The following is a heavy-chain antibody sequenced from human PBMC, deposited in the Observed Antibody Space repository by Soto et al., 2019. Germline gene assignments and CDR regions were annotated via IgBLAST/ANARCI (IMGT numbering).Heavy chain of an antibody. V-gene: IGHV4-31*03. J-gene: IGHJ3*02. CDR2: IYYSGST. CDR3: ARDAFTIFGVVRGYDAFDI. CDR1: GGSISSGGYY. D-gene: IGHD3-3*01. Sequence: QVQLQESGPGLVKPSQTLSLTCTVSGGSISSGGYYWSWMRQHPGKGLEWIGYIYYSGSTYYNPSLKSRVSISVDTSKNQFSLKLSSVTAADTAVYYWARDAFTIFGVVRGYDAFDIWGQGTMVTVSS.